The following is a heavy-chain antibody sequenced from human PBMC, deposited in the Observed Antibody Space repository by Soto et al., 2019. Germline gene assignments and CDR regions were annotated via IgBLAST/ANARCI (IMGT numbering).Heavy chain of an antibody. Sequence: QVQLQESGPGLVKPSETLSLTCTVSGGSFKSGSYSWSWIRQPPGKGLEWIGYVYHTGRTSYNPSLKSRVSISMDTSKNQFSLNLDSVTAADTAVYFCARDSVYFDSWGQGTLVTVSS. CDR1: GGSFKSGSYS. CDR3: ARDSVYFDS. CDR2: VYHTGRT. J-gene: IGHJ4*02. V-gene: IGHV4-61*01.